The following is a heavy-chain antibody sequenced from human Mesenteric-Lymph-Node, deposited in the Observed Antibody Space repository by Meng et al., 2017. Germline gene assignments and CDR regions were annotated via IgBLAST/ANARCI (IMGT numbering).Heavy chain of an antibody. CDR3: ARYSVAGDY. J-gene: IGHJ4*02. CDR1: GGSVSSGNYY. V-gene: IGHV4-61*01. CDR2: IYNSGST. D-gene: IGHD6-13*01. Sequence: QVQLQESGPGLVRPSDPLSLTCKVSGGSVSSGNYYWNWIRQPPGKGLEWIGYIYNSGSTNYSPSLKSRVTISADTSKNQFSLNLSSVTAADTAVYYCARYSVAGDYWGQGTLVTVSS.